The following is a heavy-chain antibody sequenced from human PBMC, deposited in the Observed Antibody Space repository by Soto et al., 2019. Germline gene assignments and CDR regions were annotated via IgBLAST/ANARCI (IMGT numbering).Heavy chain of an antibody. CDR3: ARVDYGGNSAEYFQH. CDR2: IYYSGRT. V-gene: IGHV4-31*03. D-gene: IGHD4-17*01. CDR1: GGSISSGGYY. Sequence: QVQLQESGPGLVKPSQTLSLTCTVSGGSISSGGYYWSWIRQHPGKGLEWIGYIYYSGRTHYNPSRQSRVGISVDTSKNQFSLKLSSVTAADTAVYYGARVDYGGNSAEYFQHWGQGTLVTVSS. J-gene: IGHJ1*01.